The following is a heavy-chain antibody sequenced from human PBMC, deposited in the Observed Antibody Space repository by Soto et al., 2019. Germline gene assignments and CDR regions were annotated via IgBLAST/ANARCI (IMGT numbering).Heavy chain of an antibody. D-gene: IGHD6-6*01. Sequence: ASVKVSCKVSGYTLTELSMHWVRQAPGKGLEWMGGFDPEDGETIYAQKFQGRVTMTEDTSTDTAYMELSSLRSEDTAVYYCATGGLDIAARLAYYYGMDVWGQGTTVTVSS. J-gene: IGHJ6*02. CDR1: GYTLTELS. CDR2: FDPEDGET. CDR3: ATGGLDIAARLAYYYGMDV. V-gene: IGHV1-24*01.